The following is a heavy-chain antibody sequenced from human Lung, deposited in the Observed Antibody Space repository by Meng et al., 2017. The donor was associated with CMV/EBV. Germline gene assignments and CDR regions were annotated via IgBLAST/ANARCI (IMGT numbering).Heavy chain of an antibody. CDR3: AGAFRGGYYTNDY. J-gene: IGHJ4*02. V-gene: IGHV3-21*01. CDR2: ISSTSRYI. CDR1: GFTFSSYS. D-gene: IGHD3-3*01. Sequence: SCATSGFTFSSYSMNWVRQAPGKGLEWVSFISSTSRYIFYADSVKGRFTISRDNAKNSVYIQMNSLRVEDTAVYYCAGAFRGGYYTNDYWGQGTXVNGAS.